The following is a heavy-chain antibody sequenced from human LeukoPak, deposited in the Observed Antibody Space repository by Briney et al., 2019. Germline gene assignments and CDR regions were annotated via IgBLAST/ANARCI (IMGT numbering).Heavy chain of an antibody. J-gene: IGHJ4*02. Sequence: GGSLRLSCAASGFTFSNYWMNWVRQAPGKGLEWVANIKQDGSEKYYVDSVKGRFTISRDNAKNSLYLQMNSLRAEDTAVYYCARLRWGGLYYFDSWGQGTLVTVSS. CDR3: ARLRWGGLYYFDS. D-gene: IGHD3-16*01. CDR2: IKQDGSEK. V-gene: IGHV3-7*01. CDR1: GFTFSNYW.